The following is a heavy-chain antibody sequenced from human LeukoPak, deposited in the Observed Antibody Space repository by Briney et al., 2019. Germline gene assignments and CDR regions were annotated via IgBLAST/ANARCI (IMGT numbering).Heavy chain of an antibody. CDR2: IYYSGST. Sequence: PSETLSLTCTVSGGSISSYYWSWIRQPPGKGLEWIGYIYYSGSTNYNPSLKSRVTISVDTSKNQFSLKLSSVTAADTAVYYCARVRKLGIVQRYWYFDLWGRGTLVTVSS. J-gene: IGHJ2*01. CDR3: ARVRKLGIVQRYWYFDL. CDR1: GGSISSYY. V-gene: IGHV4-59*01. D-gene: IGHD7-27*01.